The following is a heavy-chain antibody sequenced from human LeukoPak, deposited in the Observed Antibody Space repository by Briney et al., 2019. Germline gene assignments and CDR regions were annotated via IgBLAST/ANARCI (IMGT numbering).Heavy chain of an antibody. CDR1: GFTFSDYS. D-gene: IGHD4-23*01. J-gene: IGHJ4*02. V-gene: IGHV3-48*01. Sequence: GGSLRLSCAASGFTFSDYSFNWVRQAPGKGLEWVSYISSSGSPIYYADSLKGRFTISRDNAKNSLYLQMNSLRAEDTAVYYCARDQDGGELDYWGQGTLVTVSS. CDR2: ISSSGSPI. CDR3: ARDQDGGELDY.